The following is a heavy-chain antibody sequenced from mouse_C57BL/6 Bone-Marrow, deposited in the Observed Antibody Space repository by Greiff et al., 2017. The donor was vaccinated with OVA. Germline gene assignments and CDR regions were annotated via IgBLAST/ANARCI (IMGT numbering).Heavy chain of an antibody. CDR3: ARASTVVATRGAMDY. J-gene: IGHJ4*01. CDR1: GYSITSGYY. CDR2: ISYDGSN. D-gene: IGHD1-1*01. Sequence: EESGPGLVKPSQSLSLTCSVTGYSITSGYYWNWIRQFPGNKLEWMGYISYDGSNNYNPSLKNRISITRDTSKNQFFLKLNSVTTEDTATYYCARASTVVATRGAMDYWGQGTSVTVSS. V-gene: IGHV3-6*01.